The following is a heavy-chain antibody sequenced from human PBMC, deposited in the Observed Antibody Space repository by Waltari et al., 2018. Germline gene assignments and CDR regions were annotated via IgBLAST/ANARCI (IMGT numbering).Heavy chain of an antibody. J-gene: IGHJ5*02. Sequence: QVQLVESGGGVVQPGRSLRLSCAASGFPFSTYGMHWVRQAPGKGLEWVAVISDDGSNTYYADSVKDRFSISRDNSKNTLYLQMNSLRAEDTAVYYCTLSANHYDSSGYPPAWGQGTLVTVSS. V-gene: IGHV3-30*03. CDR3: TLSANHYDSSGYPPA. CDR1: GFPFSTYG. D-gene: IGHD3-22*01. CDR2: ISDDGSNT.